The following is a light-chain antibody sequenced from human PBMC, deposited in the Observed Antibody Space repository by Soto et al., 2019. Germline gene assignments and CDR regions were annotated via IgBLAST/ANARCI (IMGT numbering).Light chain of an antibody. Sequence: EIVMTPSPATLSVSPLERVTLSSRASQSISSSLAWYQQRPGQPPRLLIYGASTRAAGIPPRFTGSGSGTEFTLTISSLQSEDFAVYYCQKSSKWPRKFGQGTKVDNK. J-gene: IGKJ1*01. CDR3: QKSSKWPRK. V-gene: IGKV3-15*01. CDR1: QSISSS. CDR2: GAS.